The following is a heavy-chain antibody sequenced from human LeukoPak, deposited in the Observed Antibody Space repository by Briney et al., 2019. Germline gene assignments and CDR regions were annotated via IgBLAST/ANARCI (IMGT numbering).Heavy chain of an antibody. V-gene: IGHV4-39*07. CDR2: INHSGST. CDR1: GGSMSSSSYY. CDR3: ARGAHCSSTSCYLYYYYYMDV. Sequence: SETLSLTCTVSGGSMSSSSYYWSWIRQPPGKGLEWIGEINHSGSTNYNPSLKSRVTISVDTSKNQFSLKLSSVTAADTAVYYCARGAHCSSTSCYLYYYYYMDVWGKGTTVTVSS. D-gene: IGHD2-2*01. J-gene: IGHJ6*03.